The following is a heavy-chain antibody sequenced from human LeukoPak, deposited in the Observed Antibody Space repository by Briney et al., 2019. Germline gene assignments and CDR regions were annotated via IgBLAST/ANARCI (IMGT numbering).Heavy chain of an antibody. CDR1: GFTFDDYT. V-gene: IGHV3-21*01. J-gene: IGHJ4*02. CDR2: ISSSSSYI. Sequence: GGSRRLSCAASGFTFDDYTMHWVRQAPGKGLEWVSSISSSSSYIYYADSVKGRFTISRDNAKNSLYLQMNSLRAEDTAVYYCARGIAVARYFDYWGQGTLVTVSS. D-gene: IGHD6-19*01. CDR3: ARGIAVARYFDY.